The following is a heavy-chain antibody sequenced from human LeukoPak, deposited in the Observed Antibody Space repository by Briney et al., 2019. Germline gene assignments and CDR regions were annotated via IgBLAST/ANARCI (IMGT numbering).Heavy chain of an antibody. Sequence: TSVKVSCKASGFTFSTSAVQWVRQARGQRLEWIGWIVVGSGNINYAHKFQERVSITRDMSTSTAYMELSSLRSDDTAVYYCAAVERITMVRGVTPSFDIWGQGTMVTVSS. CDR1: GFTFSTSA. CDR3: AAVERITMVRGVTPSFDI. V-gene: IGHV1-58*01. D-gene: IGHD3-10*01. CDR2: IVVGSGNI. J-gene: IGHJ3*02.